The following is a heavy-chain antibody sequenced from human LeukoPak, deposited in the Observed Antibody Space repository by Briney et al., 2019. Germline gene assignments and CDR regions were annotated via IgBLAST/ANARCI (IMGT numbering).Heavy chain of an antibody. CDR1: GFTFSSYA. J-gene: IGHJ4*02. CDR2: ISGSGGST. Sequence: SGGSLRLSCAASGFTFSSYAMSWVRQAPEKGLEWVSAISGSGGSTYYADSVKGRFTISRDNSKNTLYLQMNSLRAEDTAVYYCAKEMGPGYYDSSGSPDWGQGTLVTVSS. D-gene: IGHD3-22*01. CDR3: AKEMGPGYYDSSGSPD. V-gene: IGHV3-23*01.